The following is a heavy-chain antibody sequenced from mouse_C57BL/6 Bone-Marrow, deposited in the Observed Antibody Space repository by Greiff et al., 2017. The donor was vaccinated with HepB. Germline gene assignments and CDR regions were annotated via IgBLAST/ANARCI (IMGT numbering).Heavy chain of an antibody. D-gene: IGHD2-4*01. J-gene: IGHJ3*01. CDR2: ISSGGSYT. CDR1: GFTFSDYY. V-gene: IGHV5-6*01. Sequence: EVQVVESGGGLVQPGGSLKLSCAASGFTFSDYYMYWVRQTPDKRLEWVATISSGGSYTYYPDSVKGRFTISRDNAKNTLYLQMSSLKSEDTAMYYCARPSYYDAWFAYWGQGTLVTVSA. CDR3: ARPSYYDAWFAY.